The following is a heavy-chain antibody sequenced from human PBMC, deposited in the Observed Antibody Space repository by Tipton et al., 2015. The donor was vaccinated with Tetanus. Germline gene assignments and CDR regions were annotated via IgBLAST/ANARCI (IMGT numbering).Heavy chain of an antibody. CDR2: INPSGGST. Sequence: QLVQSGAEVKKPGASVKVSCKASGYTFTSYYMHWVRQAPGQGLEWMGIINPSGGSTSYAQKFQGRVTMTRDTSTSTVYMELSSLRSEDTAVYYCARASGYSYGPRNYFDYWGQGTLVTVSS. V-gene: IGHV1-46*01. J-gene: IGHJ4*02. CDR3: ARASGYSYGPRNYFDY. CDR1: GYTFTSYY. D-gene: IGHD5-18*01.